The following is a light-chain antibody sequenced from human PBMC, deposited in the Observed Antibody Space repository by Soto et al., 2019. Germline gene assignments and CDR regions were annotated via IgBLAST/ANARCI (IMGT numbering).Light chain of an antibody. J-gene: IGKJ2*01. CDR2: GAS. V-gene: IGKV3-11*01. CDR1: QSVGSY. Sequence: EIVLTQSPATLSLSPGERATLSCRASQSVGSYLAWYQHKPGQAPRLLIYGASNRATDIPGRFSGRGPGTDFTLTISSLESGDSAVYYCQQRDKWPRTFGQGTKLEIK. CDR3: QQRDKWPRT.